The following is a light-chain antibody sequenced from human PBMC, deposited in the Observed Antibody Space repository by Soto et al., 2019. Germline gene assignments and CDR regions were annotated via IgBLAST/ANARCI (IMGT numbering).Light chain of an antibody. J-gene: IGLJ2*01. V-gene: IGLV2-23*02. CDR1: SSDIGSYSL. CDR3: SSYAGRGTV. CDR2: EVS. Sequence: QSALTQPASVSGSPGQSITISCTGTSSDIGSYSLVSWYQQHPVKAPKLVIHEVSKRPSGVSDRFSGSKSGYTASLTISGLQADDEADYYCSSYAGRGTVFGGGTQLTVL.